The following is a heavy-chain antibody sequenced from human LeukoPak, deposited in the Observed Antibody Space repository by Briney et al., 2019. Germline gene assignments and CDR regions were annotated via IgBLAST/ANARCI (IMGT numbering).Heavy chain of an antibody. CDR1: GGSINNYY. V-gene: IGHV4-4*07. Sequence: SETLSLTCAVSGGSINNYYWSWMRQPAGKGLEWIGRIYPRVSPNYNPSLKSRVIVSVDKSTHQFSLKLRSVTAADTAVYYCAREWHHVFDYWGQGNLVTVSS. J-gene: IGHJ4*02. CDR3: AREWHHVFDY. D-gene: IGHD5-12*01. CDR2: IYPRVSP.